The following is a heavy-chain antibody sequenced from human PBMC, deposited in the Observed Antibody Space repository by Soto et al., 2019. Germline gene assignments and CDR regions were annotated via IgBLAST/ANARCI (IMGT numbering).Heavy chain of an antibody. Sequence: QVPLVQSAPELTKPGASVEVSCRVSGHISGHYGISWVRLRAGQGLEWMGWISAHRGHTNYAHKFRGRVTMTTDPSTATVSMELTNLLSDDTAVYFCARDGDQWDQRFCDNWGQGTLVTISS. V-gene: IGHV1-18*01. CDR2: ISAHRGHT. CDR3: ARDGDQWDQRFCDN. J-gene: IGHJ4*02. D-gene: IGHD1-26*01. CDR1: GHISGHYG.